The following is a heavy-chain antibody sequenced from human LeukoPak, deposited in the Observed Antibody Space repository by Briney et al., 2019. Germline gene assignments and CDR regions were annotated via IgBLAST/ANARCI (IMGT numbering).Heavy chain of an antibody. Sequence: GGSLRLSCAASGFTFSSYGMHWVRQAPGKGLEWVAVISYDGSNKYYADSVKGRFTISRDNSKNTLYLQMNSLRAEDTAVYYCAKDLHSYGDYVVDYWGQGTLVTVSS. J-gene: IGHJ4*02. CDR3: AKDLHSYGDYVVDY. CDR1: GFTFSSYG. V-gene: IGHV3-30*18. CDR2: ISYDGSNK. D-gene: IGHD4-17*01.